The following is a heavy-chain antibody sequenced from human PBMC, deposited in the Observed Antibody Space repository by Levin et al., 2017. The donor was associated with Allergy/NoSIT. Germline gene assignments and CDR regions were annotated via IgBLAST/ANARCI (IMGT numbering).Heavy chain of an antibody. D-gene: IGHD2-21*02. CDR2: ISSSGSTI. J-gene: IGHJ3*02. CDR1: GFTFSSYE. V-gene: IGHV3-48*03. CDR3: AIILAYCGGDCGGAFDI. Sequence: AGGSLRLSCAASGFTFSSYEMNWVRQAPGKGLEWVSYISSSGSTIYYADSVKGRFTISRDNAKNSLYLQMNSLRAEDTAVYYCAIILAYCGGDCGGAFDIWGQGTMVTVSS.